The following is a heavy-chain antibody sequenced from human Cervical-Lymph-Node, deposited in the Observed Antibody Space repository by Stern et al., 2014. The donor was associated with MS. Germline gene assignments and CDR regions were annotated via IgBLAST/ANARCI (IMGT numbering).Heavy chain of an antibody. CDR3: ARERQQYCNSEGCSYWYFDL. J-gene: IGHJ2*01. CDR1: GCSVSSTNW. CDR2: IYHSGAS. Sequence: QVQLQESGPGLVKPSGTLSLTCAVSGCSVSSTNWCSWVRQSPGKGLEWIGHIYHSGASNYRPSLRSQVSISQDNPKTPLSRHLTSVTAADTAVYYCARERQQYCNSEGCSYWYFDLWGRGTLVTVSS. D-gene: IGHD2/OR15-2a*01. V-gene: IGHV4-4*02.